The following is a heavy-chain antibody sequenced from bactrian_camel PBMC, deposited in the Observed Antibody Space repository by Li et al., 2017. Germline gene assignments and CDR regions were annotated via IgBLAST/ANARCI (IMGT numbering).Heavy chain of an antibody. V-gene: IGHV3S53*01. CDR2: FYIGGGA. Sequence: QLVESGGGSVQAGGSLRLSCAASGNTGFNIVMSWFRQAPGKEREGVATFYIGGGAYYADSVKGRFTISQDNAKNPVCLQMSSLQPEDTAMYYCAASYGATWPLPLTQRYYNFWGQGTQVTVS. D-gene: IGHD6*01. J-gene: IGHJ4*01. CDR3: AASYGATWPLPLTQRYYNF. CDR1: GNTGFNIV.